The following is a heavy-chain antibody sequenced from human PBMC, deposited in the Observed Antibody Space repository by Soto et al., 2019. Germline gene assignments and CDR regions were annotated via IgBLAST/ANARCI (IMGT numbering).Heavy chain of an antibody. D-gene: IGHD3-3*01. Sequence: LRLSCAASGFTFSSYGMHWVRQAPGKGLEWVAVIWYDGSNKYYADSVKGRFTISRDNSKNTLYLQMNSLRAEDTAVYYCARARRTGITIFGVVILPKYGMDVWGQGTTVTVSS. CDR1: GFTFSSYG. J-gene: IGHJ6*02. CDR3: ARARRTGITIFGVVILPKYGMDV. V-gene: IGHV3-33*01. CDR2: IWYDGSNK.